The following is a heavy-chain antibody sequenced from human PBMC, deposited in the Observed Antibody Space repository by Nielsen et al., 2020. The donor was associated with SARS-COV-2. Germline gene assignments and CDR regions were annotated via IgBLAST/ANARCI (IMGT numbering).Heavy chain of an antibody. CDR2: INWNGGST. D-gene: IGHD2-15*01. Sequence: GESLKISCAASGFTFDDYGMSWVRQAPGKGQEWVSGINWNGGSTGYADSVKGRFTISRDNAKNSLYLQMNSLRAEDTALYHCARVVCSGGSCYSSFDYWGQGTLVTVSS. CDR1: GFTFDDYG. V-gene: IGHV3-20*01. J-gene: IGHJ4*02. CDR3: ARVVCSGGSCYSSFDY.